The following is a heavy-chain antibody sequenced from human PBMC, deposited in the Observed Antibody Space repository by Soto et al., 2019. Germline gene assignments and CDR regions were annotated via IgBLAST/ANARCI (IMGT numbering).Heavy chain of an antibody. J-gene: IGHJ5*02. D-gene: IGHD6-6*01. Sequence: QVQLQESGPGLVKPSQTLSLTCTVSGGSISSGDYYWSWIRQPPGKGLEWIGYIYHSGSTYYNPSLKSRVTITVNPSKNQFPLKLSSVTAAGPAVYYCARERPDGARLDPWGQGTPVTVSP. CDR2: IYHSGST. CDR1: GGSISSGDYY. CDR3: ARERPDGARLDP. V-gene: IGHV4-30-4*01.